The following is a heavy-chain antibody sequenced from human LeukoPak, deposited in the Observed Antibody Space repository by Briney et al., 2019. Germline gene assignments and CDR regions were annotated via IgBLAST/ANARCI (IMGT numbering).Heavy chain of an antibody. D-gene: IGHD6-13*01. V-gene: IGHV1-69*13. J-gene: IGHJ4*02. CDR3: ARDEEKAAGSL. CDR2: IIPLFGAP. Sequence: ASVKVSCKPSGGTFGSYAISWVRQAPGQGLEWVGGIIPLFGAPLYAQKFQGRVTITADERTSTVYMDLSSLKSDDTAVYYCARDEEKAAGSLWGQGTPVIVSS. CDR1: GGTFGSYA.